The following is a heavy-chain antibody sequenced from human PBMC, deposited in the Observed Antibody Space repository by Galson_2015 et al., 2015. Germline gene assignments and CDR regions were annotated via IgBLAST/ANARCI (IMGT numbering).Heavy chain of an antibody. Sequence: SLRLSCAASGFTFGTYGMHWVRQAPGKGLEWVAVMSHDGSNNYYTDSVKGRFTISRDNSKNTLYLQMNGLRAEDTAVYYCATAMVRGITPPFDYWGQGTLVTVSS. CDR2: MSHDGSNN. CDR3: ATAMVRGITPPFDY. V-gene: IGHV3-30*03. J-gene: IGHJ4*02. D-gene: IGHD3-10*01. CDR1: GFTFGTYG.